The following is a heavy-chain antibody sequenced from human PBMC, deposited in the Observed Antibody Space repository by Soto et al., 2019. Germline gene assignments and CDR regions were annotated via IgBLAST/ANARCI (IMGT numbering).Heavy chain of an antibody. J-gene: IGHJ4*02. CDR3: ARSVEGHFDY. CDR2: MTSDTKTI. V-gene: IGHV3-48*02. Sequence: EVQLVESGGGLVQPGGSLRLSCAASGFTFRIYSMNWVRQAPGKGLEWISYMTSDTKTIKYADSVKGRFTITRDNDMNSVYLQMTSLRDEDTAVYYCARSVEGHFDYWGQGTLVTVSS. CDR1: GFTFRIYS. D-gene: IGHD6-19*01.